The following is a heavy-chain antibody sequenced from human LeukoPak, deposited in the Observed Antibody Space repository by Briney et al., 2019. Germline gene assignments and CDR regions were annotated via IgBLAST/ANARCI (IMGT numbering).Heavy chain of an antibody. CDR3: AKTHGDYVYYFFYAMDV. CDR1: IFTLSTYA. D-gene: IGHD4-17*01. J-gene: IGHJ6*02. Sequence: PGGSLRLSCAVSIFTLSTYAMTWVRQAPGKGLEWVSTIGGGGAGTYYADSVKGRFTISRDSSKDTLYLQMNSLRAEDTAVYYCAKTHGDYVYYFFYAMDVWGQGTTVTVSS. V-gene: IGHV3-23*01. CDR2: IGGGGAGT.